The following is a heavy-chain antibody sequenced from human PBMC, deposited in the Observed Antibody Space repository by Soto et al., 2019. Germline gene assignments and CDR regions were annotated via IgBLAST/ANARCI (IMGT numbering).Heavy chain of an antibody. Sequence: QVQLVESGGGVVQPGRSLRLSCAASGFTFSSYAMHWVRQAPGKGLEWVAVISYDGSNKYYADSVKGRFTISRDNSKNTLYLQINSLRAEDTAVYYCARDRGTVTGYYYYGMDVWGQGTTVTVSS. J-gene: IGHJ6*02. CDR2: ISYDGSNK. V-gene: IGHV3-30-3*01. CDR3: ARDRGTVTGYYYYGMDV. D-gene: IGHD4-17*01. CDR1: GFTFSSYA.